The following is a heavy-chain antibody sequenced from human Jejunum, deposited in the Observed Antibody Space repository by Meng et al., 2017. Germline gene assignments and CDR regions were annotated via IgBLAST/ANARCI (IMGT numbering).Heavy chain of an antibody. D-gene: IGHD3-10*01. CDR1: GDRFTSFG. CDR2: ISTYNGQT. CDR3: ARDGVSYTMVRGPTY. J-gene: IGHJ4*02. V-gene: IGHV1-18*01. Sequence: QLVQSGAEGKKPGASLKVSCKAPGDRFTSFGITWVRQAPGQGLEWMGWISTYNGQTNLAQKFQDRVTMTTDTSTTTVYMELRSLRSDDTAVYYCARDGVSYTMVRGPTYWGQGTLVTVSS.